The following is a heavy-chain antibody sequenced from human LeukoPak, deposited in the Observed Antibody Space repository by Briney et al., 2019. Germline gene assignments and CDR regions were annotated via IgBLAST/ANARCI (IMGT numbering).Heavy chain of an antibody. J-gene: IGHJ4*02. CDR3: ARSSITMIVVVMPPYFDY. Sequence: SETLSLTCTVSGGSINNGFYWGWIRQSPGKGLEWIGSIYQSGSTYYNPSLKSRVTISVDRSKNQFSLKLSSVTAVDTAVYYCARSSITMIVVVMPPYFDYWGQGTLVTVSS. V-gene: IGHV4-38-2*02. D-gene: IGHD3-22*01. CDR1: GGSINNGFY. CDR2: IYQSGST.